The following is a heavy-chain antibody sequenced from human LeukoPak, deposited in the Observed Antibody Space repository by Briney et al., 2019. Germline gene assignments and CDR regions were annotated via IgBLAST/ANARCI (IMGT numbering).Heavy chain of an antibody. CDR2: IHHSGSI. V-gene: IGHV4-4*02. J-gene: IGHJ4*02. CDR1: GVSISSNLW. D-gene: IGHD6-19*01. Sequence: PSETLSLTCAVSGVSISSNLWWTWVRQPPGKGLEWIAEIHHSGSINYNPSLKSRVTISVDKAKNQFSLNLNSVTPEDTAVYYCARDTSGWYGSWRYFDYWGQGTLVTVSS. CDR3: ARDTSGWYGSWRYFDY.